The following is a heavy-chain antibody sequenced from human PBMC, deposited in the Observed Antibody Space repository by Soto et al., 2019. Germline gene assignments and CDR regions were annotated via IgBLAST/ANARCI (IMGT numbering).Heavy chain of an antibody. CDR3: ARETKFYGFWSGYYRFDT. Sequence: QAQLMQSGPEVKNPGASVKVSCKASGYSFNSYGISWVRQAPGKGLEWMGWISASSGNTSYAQDPQGRLTMTTDTSTSTAYLELRSLTSDDTAVYYCARETKFYGFWSGYYRFDTWGQGTLVSVSS. J-gene: IGHJ5*02. CDR2: ISASSGNT. CDR1: GYSFNSYG. V-gene: IGHV1-18*01. D-gene: IGHD3-3*01.